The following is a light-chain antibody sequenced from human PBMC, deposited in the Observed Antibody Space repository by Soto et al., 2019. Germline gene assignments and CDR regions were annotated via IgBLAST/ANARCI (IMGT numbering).Light chain of an antibody. Sequence: EVVMTQSPATLSVSPGEGVTLSCRASQGICDTLAWYQHKPGQTPRPPIYDTSTRATGVPARFSGSRSGREFTLNINSLQSEDFAIYYCQPYINWPLTFGGGTK. CDR2: DTS. CDR3: QPYINWPLT. V-gene: IGKV3-15*01. CDR1: QGICDT. J-gene: IGKJ4*01.